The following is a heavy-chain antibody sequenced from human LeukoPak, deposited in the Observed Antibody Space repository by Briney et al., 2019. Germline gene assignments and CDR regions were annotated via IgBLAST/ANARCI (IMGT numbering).Heavy chain of an antibody. J-gene: IGHJ4*02. CDR1: GGSISSSSYY. D-gene: IGHD5-18*01. CDR2: IYYSGST. Sequence: KASETLSLTCTVSGGSISSSSYYWGWIRQPPGKGLEWIGSIYYSGSTYYNPSLKSRVTISVDTSKNQFSLKLSSVTAADTAVYYCARLGSAMDPYIDYWGQGTLVTVSS. V-gene: IGHV4-39*01. CDR3: ARLGSAMDPYIDY.